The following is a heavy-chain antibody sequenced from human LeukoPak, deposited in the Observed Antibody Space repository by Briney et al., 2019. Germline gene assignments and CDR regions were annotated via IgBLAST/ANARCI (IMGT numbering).Heavy chain of an antibody. Sequence: PSETLSLTCIVSGVSVSRTYWSWVRQPPGKGLEWIGYIYNSGSTNYNPSLKSRVTLSVDTSKNQFSLLLSSVTAADTAVYYCARGSTDLRRYFDYWGQGTLVTVSS. CDR3: ARGSTDLRRYFDY. V-gene: IGHV4-59*02. CDR2: IYNSGST. J-gene: IGHJ4*02. D-gene: IGHD3/OR15-3a*01. CDR1: GVSVSRTY.